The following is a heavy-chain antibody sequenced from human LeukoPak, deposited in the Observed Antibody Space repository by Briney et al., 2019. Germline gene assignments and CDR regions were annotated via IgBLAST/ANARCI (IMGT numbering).Heavy chain of an antibody. D-gene: IGHD5-12*01. CDR1: GGPFNSGSYY. CDR2: IYTSGST. V-gene: IGHV4-61*02. CDR3: ARAMRVDRFFDY. J-gene: IGHJ4*02. Sequence: PSETLSLTCTVSGGPFNSGSYYWSWLRHPAGKGLEWVGRIYTSGSTNYNPSLKSRVTISVDTSKNQFSLQLTSVTAADTAVYYCARAMRVDRFFDYWGQGILVTVSS.